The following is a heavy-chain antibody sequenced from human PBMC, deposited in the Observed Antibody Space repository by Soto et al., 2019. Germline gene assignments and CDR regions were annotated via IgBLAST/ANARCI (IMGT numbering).Heavy chain of an antibody. CDR2: IYHTGNA. Sequence: SETPSLTCGVSGDSISNSRFYWAWIRQPPGEGLEWIGSIYHTGNAYYNPSLKSRVTISVDTSKNQFSLKVTSVTAADTALYYCARDYFDSSDYTTNRFDPWGQGTLVTVSS. J-gene: IGHJ5*02. D-gene: IGHD3-22*01. V-gene: IGHV4-39*01. CDR3: ARDYFDSSDYTTNRFDP. CDR1: GDSISNSRFY.